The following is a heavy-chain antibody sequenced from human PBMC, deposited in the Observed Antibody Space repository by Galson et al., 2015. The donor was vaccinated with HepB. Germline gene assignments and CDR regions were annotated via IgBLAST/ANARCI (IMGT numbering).Heavy chain of an antibody. CDR3: AKDGTYSRGEGDAFDI. CDR2: ISGSGGST. V-gene: IGHV3-23*01. CDR1: GFTFSSYA. J-gene: IGHJ3*02. D-gene: IGHD6-19*01. Sequence: SVKLSCAASGFTFSSYAISWVRRAPGKGLEWVSAISGSGGSTYYADTVKGRFTPSRDNSKNTLYLQVDNLRAEDTAVYYCAKDGTYSRGEGDAFDIWGQGTMVTVSS.